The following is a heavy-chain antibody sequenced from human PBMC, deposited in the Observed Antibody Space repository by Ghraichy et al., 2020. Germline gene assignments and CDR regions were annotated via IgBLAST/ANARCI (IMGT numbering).Heavy chain of an antibody. CDR2: INAGNGNT. D-gene: IGHD2-2*03. CDR1: GYTFTSYA. J-gene: IGHJ6*02. CDR3: ARVGYCSSTSCYPTPYYYYYYGMDV. V-gene: IGHV1-3*01. Sequence: ASVKVSCKASGYTFTSYAMHWVRQAPGQRLEWMGWINAGNGNTKYSQKFQGRVTITRDTSASTAYMELSSLRSEDTAVYYCARVGYCSSTSCYPTPYYYYYYGMDVWGQGTTVTVSS.